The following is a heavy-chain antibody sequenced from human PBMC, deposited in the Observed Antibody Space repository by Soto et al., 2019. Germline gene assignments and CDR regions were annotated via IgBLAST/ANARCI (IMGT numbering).Heavy chain of an antibody. V-gene: IGHV4-30-4*01. CDR2: VYYTGST. CDR3: VRTAREGAVAPHWFDR. CDR1: GASIRSTGYY. D-gene: IGHD2-21*02. Sequence: SETLSLTCTVSGASIRSTGYYWSWIRQAPGKGLEWIGYVYYTGSTYYNPSLMSRLTISVDTSKNQFSLKLTSVTAAETAVYYCVRTAREGAVAPHWFDRWGQGTQVTVSS. J-gene: IGHJ5*02.